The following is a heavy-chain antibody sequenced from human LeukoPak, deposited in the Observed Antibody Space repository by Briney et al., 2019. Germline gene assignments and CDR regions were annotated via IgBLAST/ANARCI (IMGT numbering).Heavy chain of an antibody. Sequence: SQTLSLTCAISGDSVSSNSAAWNWIRQSPSRGLEWLGRTYYRSKWYNDYAVSVKSRITINPDTSKNQFSLQLNSVTPEDTAVYYCARGFKPPPNYDILTGYYENWFDPWGQGTLVTVSS. D-gene: IGHD3-9*01. V-gene: IGHV6-1*01. CDR3: ARGFKPPPNYDILTGYYENWFDP. CDR2: TYYRSKWYN. J-gene: IGHJ5*02. CDR1: GDSVSSNSAA.